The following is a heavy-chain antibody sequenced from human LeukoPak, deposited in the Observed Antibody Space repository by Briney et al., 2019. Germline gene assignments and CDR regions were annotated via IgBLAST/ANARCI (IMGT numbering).Heavy chain of an antibody. J-gene: IGHJ5*02. CDR1: GYTFTSYD. CDR3: ARGSGRGGGYKRRFNWFDP. Sequence: ASVRVSCKASGYTFTSYDINWVRQATGQGLEWMGWMNPNSGNTGYAQKFQGRVTMARNTSISTAYMELSSLRSEDTAVYDCARGSGRGGGYKRRFNWFDPWGQGTLVAVSS. CDR2: MNPNSGNT. D-gene: IGHD5-24*01. V-gene: IGHV1-8*01.